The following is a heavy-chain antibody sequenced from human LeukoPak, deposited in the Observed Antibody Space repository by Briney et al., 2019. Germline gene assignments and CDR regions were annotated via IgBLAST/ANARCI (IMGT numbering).Heavy chain of an antibody. CDR3: ARVRRYCTNGVCSLTLDY. J-gene: IGHJ4*02. D-gene: IGHD2-8*01. CDR1: GGSFSGYY. V-gene: IGHV4-34*01. Sequence: SETLSLTCAVYGGSFSGYYWSWIRQPPGKGLEWIGEINHSGSTNYNPSLKSRVTISVDTSKNQFSLKLSSVTAADTAVYYCARVRRYCTNGVCSLTLDYWGQGTLVTVSS. CDR2: INHSGST.